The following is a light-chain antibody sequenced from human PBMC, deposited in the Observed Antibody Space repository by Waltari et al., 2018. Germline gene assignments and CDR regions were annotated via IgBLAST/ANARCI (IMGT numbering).Light chain of an antibody. CDR2: LGS. J-gene: IGKJ1*01. V-gene: IGKV2-28*01. CDR1: QSLLHSNGYNY. Sequence: DIVVTQSPPSLPATPGEPASISCRSSQSLLHSNGYNYLDWYLQEPGQSPQLLIYLGSNRASGVPDRFSGSGSGTDFTLKISRVEAEDVGVYYCMQSLQTLWTFGQGTKVEIK. CDR3: MQSLQTLWT.